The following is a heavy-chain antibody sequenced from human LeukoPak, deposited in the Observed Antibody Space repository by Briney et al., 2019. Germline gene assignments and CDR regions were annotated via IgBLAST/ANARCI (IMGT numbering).Heavy chain of an antibody. CDR3: AREASRAGTYYFDY. J-gene: IGHJ4*02. CDR1: GRSISSYY. CDR2: IYYSGST. V-gene: IGHV4-59*01. Sequence: SETLSLTCTVSGRSISSYYWSWIRQPPGKGLEWIGYIYYSGSTNYNPSLKSRVTISVDTSKNQFSLKLRSVTAADTAVYFCAREASRAGTYYFDYWGQGTLLTVSS. D-gene: IGHD3-10*01.